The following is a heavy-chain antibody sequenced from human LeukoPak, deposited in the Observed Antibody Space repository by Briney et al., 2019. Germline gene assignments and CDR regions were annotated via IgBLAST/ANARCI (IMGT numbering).Heavy chain of an antibody. CDR3: ARLIGDRTIYDY. V-gene: IGHV3-7*01. CDR1: GFTFRTYW. J-gene: IGHJ4*02. Sequence: QPGGSLRLSCAASGFTFRTYWMSWVRQAPGKGLEWVASINQGGSETYYVESVKGRFTISRDNAMNSFSLQMNSLRAEDTAVYYCARLIGDRTIYDYWGQGTLVTVSS. CDR2: INQGGSET. D-gene: IGHD6-6*01.